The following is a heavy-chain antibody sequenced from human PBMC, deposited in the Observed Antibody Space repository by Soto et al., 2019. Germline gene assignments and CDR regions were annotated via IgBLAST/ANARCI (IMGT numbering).Heavy chain of an antibody. J-gene: IGHJ4*02. CDR3: ARVAVVVTAKLFDY. Sequence: QVQLQESGPGLVKPSQTLSLTCTVSGGSISSGGYYWSWIRQHPGKGLEWIGYIYYSGSTYYNPSLKSRVTISVDTSKNQFSLKLSSVTAADTPVYYCARVAVVVTAKLFDYWGQGTLVTVSS. CDR1: GGSISSGGYY. CDR2: IYYSGST. V-gene: IGHV4-31*03. D-gene: IGHD2-21*02.